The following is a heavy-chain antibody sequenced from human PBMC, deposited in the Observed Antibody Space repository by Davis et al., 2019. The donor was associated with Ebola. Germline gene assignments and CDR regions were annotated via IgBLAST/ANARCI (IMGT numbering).Heavy chain of an antibody. Sequence: SETLSLTCAVYGGSFSGYYWSWIRQPPGKGLEWIGYIYYSGSTNYNPSLKSRVTISVDTSKNQFSLKLNSVTAADTAVYYCARSGYSGYDPRINFDYWGQGTLVTVSS. CDR1: GGSFSGYY. D-gene: IGHD5-12*01. CDR2: IYYSGST. CDR3: ARSGYSGYDPRINFDY. V-gene: IGHV4-59*08. J-gene: IGHJ4*02.